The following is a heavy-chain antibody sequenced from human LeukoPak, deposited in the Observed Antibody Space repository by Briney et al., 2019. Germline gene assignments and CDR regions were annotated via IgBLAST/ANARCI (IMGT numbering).Heavy chain of an antibody. D-gene: IGHD1-1*01. Sequence: ASVKVSCKASGYTFTSYYMHWVRQAPGQGLEWMGIINPSGGSTSYAQKFQGRVTMTRDTSTSTVYMELSSLRSEDTAVYYCARVEGAGRVTTNHFDYWGQGTLVTVSS. V-gene: IGHV1-46*01. CDR2: INPSGGST. CDR1: GYTFTSYY. J-gene: IGHJ4*02. CDR3: ARVEGAGRVTTNHFDY.